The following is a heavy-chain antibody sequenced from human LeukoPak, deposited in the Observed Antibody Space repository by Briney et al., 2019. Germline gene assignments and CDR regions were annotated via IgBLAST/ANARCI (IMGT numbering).Heavy chain of an antibody. CDR3: ARAEDCSSTSCPRAFDI. V-gene: IGHV3-74*01. CDR2: IXTDGSNT. Sequence: GXXXLXXXAXXFXXXXXXXXXVXQAPGKGXVXVXRIXTDGSNTNYADSVKGRFTISRDNAENTLYLQMNSLRVEDTAVYYCARAEDCSSTSCPRAFDIWGQGTMVTVSS. D-gene: IGHD2-2*01. CDR1: XFXXXXXX. J-gene: IGHJ3*02.